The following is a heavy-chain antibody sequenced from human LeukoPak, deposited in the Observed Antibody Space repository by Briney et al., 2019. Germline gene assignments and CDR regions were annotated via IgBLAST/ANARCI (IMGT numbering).Heavy chain of an antibody. D-gene: IGHD1-26*01. CDR1: GGSISSSSYY. CDR3: ARIRQWELLGWFDP. CDR2: IYYSGST. V-gene: IGHV4-39*07. Sequence: SETLSLTCTVSGGSISSSSYYWGWIRQPPGKGLEWIGSIYYSGSTYYNPSLKSRVTISVDTSKNQFSLKLSSVTAADTAVYYCARIRQWELLGWFDPWGQGTLVTVSS. J-gene: IGHJ5*02.